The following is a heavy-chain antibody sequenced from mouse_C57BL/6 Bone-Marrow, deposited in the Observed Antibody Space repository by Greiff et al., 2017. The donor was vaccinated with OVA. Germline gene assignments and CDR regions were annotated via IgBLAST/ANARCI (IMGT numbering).Heavy chain of an antibody. D-gene: IGHD3-2*02. CDR3: ARSGQLRLRPYYFDY. CDR1: GYTFTDYY. Sequence: EVQLQESGPVLVKPGASVKMSCKASGYTFTDYYMNWVKQSHGKSLEWIGVINPYNGGTSYNQKFKGKATLTVDKSSSTAYMELNSLTSEDSAVYYCARSGQLRLRPYYFDYWGQGTTLTVSS. J-gene: IGHJ2*01. V-gene: IGHV1-19*01. CDR2: INPYNGGT.